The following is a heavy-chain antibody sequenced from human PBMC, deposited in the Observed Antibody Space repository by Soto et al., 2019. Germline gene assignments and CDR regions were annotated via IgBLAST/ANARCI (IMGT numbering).Heavy chain of an antibody. CDR1: GFTFSSYG. D-gene: IGHD1-1*01. CDR3: AKAPRTT. Sequence: QVQLVESGGGVVQPGRSLRLSCAASGFTFSSYGMHWVRQAPGKGLEWVAVISYDGSNKYYADSVKGRFTISRDNSKNTLYLQMNSLRAEDTAVYYCAKAPRTTWGQGTLVTVSS. CDR2: ISYDGSNK. V-gene: IGHV3-30*18. J-gene: IGHJ4*02.